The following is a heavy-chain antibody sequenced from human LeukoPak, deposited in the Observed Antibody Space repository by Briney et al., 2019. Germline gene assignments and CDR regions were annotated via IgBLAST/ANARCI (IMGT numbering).Heavy chain of an antibody. V-gene: IGHV3-30*03. CDR2: ISYDGSNK. CDR3: ARSGVYGGHRGHFDS. CDR1: GFTFSNYG. J-gene: IGHJ4*02. D-gene: IGHD4-23*01. Sequence: GGSLRLSCAASGFTFSNYGMHWVRQAPGKGLEWVAVISYDGSNKYYADSVKGRFTISRDDSKNTLYLQLNSLRAEDTAVYYCARSGVYGGHRGHFDSWGQGTLVTVSS.